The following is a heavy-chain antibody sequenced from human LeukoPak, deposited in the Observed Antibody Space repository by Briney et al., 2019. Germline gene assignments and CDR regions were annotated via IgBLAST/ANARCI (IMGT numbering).Heavy chain of an antibody. CDR2: ISYDGSNK. CDR1: GFTFSSYA. V-gene: IGHV3-30*04. CDR3: ARAYGSGSYLDY. Sequence: GGSLRLSCAASGFTFSSYAMHWGRQAPGKGLEWVAVISYDGSNKYYADSVKGRFTISRDNSKNTLYLQMNSLRAEDTAVYYCARAYGSGSYLDYWGQGTLVTVSS. J-gene: IGHJ4*02. D-gene: IGHD3-10*01.